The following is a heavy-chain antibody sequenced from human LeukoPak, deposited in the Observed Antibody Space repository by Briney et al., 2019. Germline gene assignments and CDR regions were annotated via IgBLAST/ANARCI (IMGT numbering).Heavy chain of an antibody. CDR2: IYYSGSA. J-gene: IGHJ4*02. Sequence: SQTLSLTCTVSGGSISSGDYAWRWIRQPPGKGLEWIGCIYYSGSAYYNPSLKSRVSISVDTSKNQFSLKLSSVTDADTAVYYCASGSTEGYSYGYRRVSFDNWGQGTLVTVSS. V-gene: IGHV4-30-4*01. CDR3: ASGSTEGYSYGYRRVSFDN. CDR1: GGSISSGDYA. D-gene: IGHD5-18*01.